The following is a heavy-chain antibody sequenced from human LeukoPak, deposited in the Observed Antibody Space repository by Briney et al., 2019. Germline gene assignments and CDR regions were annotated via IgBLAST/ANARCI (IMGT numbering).Heavy chain of an antibody. J-gene: IGHJ4*02. Sequence: GGSLRLSCAASGFTFTRHWMHWVRQAPGKGLGWVSRIKTDGTNTIYADFVEGRFTISRDNARNTLYLQMSSLRAGDTAVYYCGGSEDGYIDYWGQGTLVTVSS. CDR1: GFTFTRHW. CDR3: GGSEDGYIDY. CDR2: IKTDGTNT. V-gene: IGHV3-74*01. D-gene: IGHD5-24*01.